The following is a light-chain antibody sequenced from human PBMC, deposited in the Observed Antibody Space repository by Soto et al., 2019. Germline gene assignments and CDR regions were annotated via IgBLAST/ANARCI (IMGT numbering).Light chain of an antibody. CDR2: EVT. J-gene: IGLJ1*01. V-gene: IGLV2-14*01. Sequence: QSALTQPASVSGSPGQSITISCTGTSSDVGGYNYVSWYQQVPGKAPKLMIYEVTNRPSGVSNRFSGSKSGNTASLTISGLQAEDEADYYCCTYADGNIFVFGTGTKLTVL. CDR3: CTYADGNIFV. CDR1: SSDVGGYNY.